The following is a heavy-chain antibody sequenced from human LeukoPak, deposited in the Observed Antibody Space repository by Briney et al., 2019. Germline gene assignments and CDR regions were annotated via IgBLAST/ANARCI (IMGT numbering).Heavy chain of an antibody. CDR3: ARDVPHNWFDT. V-gene: IGHV3-74*01. Sequence: GGSLRLSCAASGITFGNNWMHWVRQGPGKGLVWISRINRDGGGAIYADSVKGRFTVSRDNAKNTLYLQMNSLRAEDTAVYYCARDVPHNWFDTWGQGALVTVSS. CDR2: INRDGGGA. J-gene: IGHJ5*02. CDR1: GITFGNNW.